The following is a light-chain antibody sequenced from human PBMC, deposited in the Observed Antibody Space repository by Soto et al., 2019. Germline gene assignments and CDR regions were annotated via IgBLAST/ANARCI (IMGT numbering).Light chain of an antibody. CDR1: ETISRD. CDR2: GAF. J-gene: IGKJ4*01. CDR3: QQYNKWPLT. V-gene: IGKV3D-15*01. Sequence: IVMTQSPATLSVSPGEGATLSCRASETISRDLAWYQQKPGQSPRLLIFGAFTRATGVPVRFSGSGSGTEFTLTVSSLQSEDVAVYFCQQYNKWPLTFGGGTRVELK.